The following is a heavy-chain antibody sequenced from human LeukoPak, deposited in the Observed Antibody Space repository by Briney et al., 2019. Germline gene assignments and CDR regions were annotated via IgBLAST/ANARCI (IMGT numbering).Heavy chain of an antibody. CDR2: MNPNSGNI. J-gene: IGHJ5*02. Sequence: ASVKVSCKASGYTFTSYGISWVRQAPGQGLEWMGWMNPNSGNIGYAQKFQGRVTITRNTSISTAYMELSSLRSEDTAVYYCARGRIPAAILGNNWFDPWGQGTLVTVSS. V-gene: IGHV1-8*03. CDR3: ARGRIPAAILGNNWFDP. CDR1: GYTFTSYG. D-gene: IGHD2-2*02.